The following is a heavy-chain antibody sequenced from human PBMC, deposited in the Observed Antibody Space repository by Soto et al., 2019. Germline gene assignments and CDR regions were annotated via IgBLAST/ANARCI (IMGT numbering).Heavy chain of an antibody. CDR1: GFTFSSYA. D-gene: IGHD2-15*01. J-gene: IGHJ6*03. CDR3: AKSNYCSGGSCYSRLYYYYMDV. CDR2: ISGSGGST. Sequence: GGSLRLSCAASGFTFSSYAMSWVRQAPGKGLEWVSAISGSGGSTYYADSVKGRFTISRDNSKNTLYLQMNSLRAEDTAVYYCAKSNYCSGGSCYSRLYYYYMDVWGKGTTVTVSS. V-gene: IGHV3-23*01.